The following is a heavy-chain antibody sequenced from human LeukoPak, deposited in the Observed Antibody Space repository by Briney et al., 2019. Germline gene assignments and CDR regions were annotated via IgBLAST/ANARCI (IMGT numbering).Heavy chain of an antibody. D-gene: IGHD3-16*01. CDR1: GYSFTSYW. V-gene: IGHV5-51*01. CDR3: ARRAMITFGGVSFDY. Sequence: GESLKISCKGSGYSFTSYWIGWVRQVPGKGLEWMGIIYPGDSDTRYSPSFQGQVTISADKSISTAYLQWSSLKASDTAMYYCARRAMITFGGVSFDYWGQGTLVTVSS. J-gene: IGHJ4*02. CDR2: IYPGDSDT.